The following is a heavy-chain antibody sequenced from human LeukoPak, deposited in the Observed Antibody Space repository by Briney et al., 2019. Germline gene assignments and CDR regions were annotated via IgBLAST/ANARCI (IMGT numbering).Heavy chain of an antibody. CDR2: IYYSGST. CDR1: GGSVSSGSYY. V-gene: IGHV4-61*01. Sequence: SETLSLTCTVSGGSVSSGSYYWSWIRQPPGEGLEWIGYIYYSGSTNYNPSLKSRVTISVDTSKNQFSLKLSSVTAADTAVYYCARERIVGATTGFDYWGQGTLVTVSS. CDR3: ARERIVGATTGFDY. D-gene: IGHD1-26*01. J-gene: IGHJ4*02.